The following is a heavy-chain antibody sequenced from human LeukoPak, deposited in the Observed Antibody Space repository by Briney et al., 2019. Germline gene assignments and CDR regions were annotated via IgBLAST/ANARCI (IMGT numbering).Heavy chain of an antibody. D-gene: IGHD5-12*01. J-gene: IGHJ4*02. CDR3: ARDHGYAFDY. CDR2: INSDGSIT. V-gene: IGHV3-74*01. CDR1: GFIFSNYW. Sequence: GGSLRLSCAASGFIFSNYWMHWGRQAPGKGLMWVSRINSDGSITTYADFVKGRFTISRDNSKNTLYLQMNSLRAEDTAVYYCARDHGYAFDYWGQGTLVTVSS.